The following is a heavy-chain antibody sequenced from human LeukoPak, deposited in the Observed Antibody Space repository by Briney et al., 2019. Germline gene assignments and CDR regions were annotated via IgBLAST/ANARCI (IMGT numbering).Heavy chain of an antibody. J-gene: IGHJ4*02. CDR2: IGIDSGNT. D-gene: IGHD5-24*01. V-gene: IGHV3-48*01. CDR1: GFTFSDYS. Sequence: GGSLRLFCAASGFTFSDYSMNWVRQAPGKGLEWISYIGIDSGNTNYADFVKGRFTISGDKAKNSLYLQMNSLRVEDTAVYYCARDYKYAFDNWGQGTLVTVSS. CDR3: ARDYKYAFDN.